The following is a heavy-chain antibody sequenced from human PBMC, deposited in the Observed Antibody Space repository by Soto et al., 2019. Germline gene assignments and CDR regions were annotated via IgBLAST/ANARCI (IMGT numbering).Heavy chain of an antibody. D-gene: IGHD2-15*01. V-gene: IGHV4-34*01. CDR1: GGSFSGYY. CDR2: INHSGST. CDR3: ARGDYCSGGGCSGGDY. Sequence: SETLSLTCAVYGGSFSGYYWSWIRQPPGKGLEWIGEINHSGSTNYNPSLKSRVTISVDTSKNQFSLKLSSVTAADTAVYYCARGDYCSGGGCSGGDYWGQGTLVTVSS. J-gene: IGHJ4*02.